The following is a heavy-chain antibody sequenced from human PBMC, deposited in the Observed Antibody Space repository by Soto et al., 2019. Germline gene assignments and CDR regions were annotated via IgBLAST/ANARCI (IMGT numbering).Heavy chain of an antibody. D-gene: IGHD3-22*01. CDR2: IYSGDTT. CDR1: GFTVSSNY. V-gene: IGHV3-53*01. CDR3: ARARGYYESRGYSGYFFDF. Sequence: GGSLRLSCAASGFTVSSNYMSWVRQAPGKGLEWVSVIYSGDTTNYGDSVKGRFTISRDNSKNTLYLQMNNLRAEDTAVYYCARARGYYESRGYSGYFFDFWGQGTLVTVSS. J-gene: IGHJ4*02.